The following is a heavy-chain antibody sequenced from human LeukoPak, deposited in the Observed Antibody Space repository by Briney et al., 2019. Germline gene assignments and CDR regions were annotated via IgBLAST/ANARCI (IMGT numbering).Heavy chain of an antibody. D-gene: IGHD1-14*01. CDR2: IYPGDSDT. CDR3: ARQHFASPGNLYFDY. V-gene: IGHV5-51*01. Sequence: GESLKISCKGSGYSFTSYWIGWVRQMPGKGLEWMGIIYPGDSDTRYSPSFQGQVTISADKSISTAYLQWSSLKASDTAMYYCARQHFASPGNLYFDYWGQGTLVTVSS. CDR1: GYSFTSYW. J-gene: IGHJ4*02.